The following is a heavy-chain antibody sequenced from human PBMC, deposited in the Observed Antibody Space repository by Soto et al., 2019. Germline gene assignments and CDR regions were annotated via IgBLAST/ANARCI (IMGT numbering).Heavy chain of an antibody. V-gene: IGHV5-51*01. CDR1: GYSFSKFW. Sequence: PGESLKISCKGSGYSFSKFWIGWVRQMPGQGLEWMGIIFPDDSDTKYSPPFEGQVTISADKTINTAYLQWSSLQASDTAMYYCATHSYYFDSRGYYYYYAMDVWGKGTTVTVSS. CDR3: ATHSYYFDSRGYYYYYAMDV. CDR2: IFPDDSDT. J-gene: IGHJ6*04. D-gene: IGHD3-22*01.